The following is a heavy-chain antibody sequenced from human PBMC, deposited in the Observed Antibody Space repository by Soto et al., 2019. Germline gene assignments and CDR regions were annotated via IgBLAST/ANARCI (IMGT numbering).Heavy chain of an antibody. J-gene: IGHJ3*02. CDR2: IWYDGSNK. D-gene: IGHD6-13*01. Sequence: GGSLRLSCAASGFTFSSYGMHWVRQAPGKGLEWVAVIWYDGSNKYYADSVKGRFTISRDNSKNTLYLQTNSLRAEDTAVYYCARDRISGFWSSWSFDIWGQGTMVTVSS. CDR1: GFTFSSYG. V-gene: IGHV3-33*01. CDR3: ARDRISGFWSSWSFDI.